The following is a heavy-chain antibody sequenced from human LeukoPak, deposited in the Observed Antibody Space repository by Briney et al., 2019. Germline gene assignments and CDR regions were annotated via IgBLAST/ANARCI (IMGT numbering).Heavy chain of an antibody. J-gene: IGHJ5*02. D-gene: IGHD3-16*01. CDR3: AKDGVTANNVWDWFDP. V-gene: IGHV3-23*01. Sequence: GGSLRLPCAASGFTFSSYAMSWVRQAPGKGLEWVSSVHGVGGNTYYADAVKGRFTTSRDNSKNTLYLQMNSLRADDTGVYYCAKDGVTANNVWDWFDPWGQGTLVTVSS. CDR1: GFTFSSYA. CDR2: VHGVGGNT.